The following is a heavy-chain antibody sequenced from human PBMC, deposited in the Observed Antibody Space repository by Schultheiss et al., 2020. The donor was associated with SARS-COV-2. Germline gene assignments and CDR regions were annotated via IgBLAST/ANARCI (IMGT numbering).Heavy chain of an antibody. Sequence: GESLKISCAASGFTFSDYSMNWVRQAPGKGLEWVSSISSGSSYISHADSLKGRFTISRDNAKNSLYLQMNSLRAEDTAVYYCASLDGIAVAGVYYYGMDVWGQGTTVTVSS. V-gene: IGHV3-21*04. CDR1: GFTFSDYS. CDR2: ISSGSSYI. D-gene: IGHD6-19*01. J-gene: IGHJ6*02. CDR3: ASLDGIAVAGVYYYGMDV.